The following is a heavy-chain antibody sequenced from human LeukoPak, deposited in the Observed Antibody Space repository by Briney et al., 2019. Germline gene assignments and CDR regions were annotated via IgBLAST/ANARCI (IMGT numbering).Heavy chain of an antibody. Sequence: PGGSLRLSCAASGFTFSSYSMNWVRQAPGKGLEWVSSISSSSSYIYYADSVKGRFTISRDNAKNSLYLQMNSLRAEDTAVYYCAKRAVIPVISTYYFYYMDVWGKGTTVTISS. J-gene: IGHJ6*03. V-gene: IGHV3-21*01. CDR3: AKRAVIPVISTYYFYYMDV. CDR1: GFTFSSYS. CDR2: ISSSSSYI. D-gene: IGHD6-19*01.